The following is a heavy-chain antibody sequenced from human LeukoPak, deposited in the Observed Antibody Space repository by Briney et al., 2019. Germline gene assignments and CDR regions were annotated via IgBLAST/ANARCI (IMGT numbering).Heavy chain of an antibody. CDR2: IYSGGST. CDR1: GFTVSSNY. D-gene: IGHD5-12*01. V-gene: IGHV3-53*01. CDR3: ARVWWLHDY. J-gene: IGHJ4*02. Sequence: GGSLRLSCAASGFTVSSNYMSWVRQAPGKGLEWVSVIYSGGSTYYADSVKGRFSISRDNAKNSLYLQMNSLRAEDTAVYYCARVWWLHDYWGQGTLVTVSS.